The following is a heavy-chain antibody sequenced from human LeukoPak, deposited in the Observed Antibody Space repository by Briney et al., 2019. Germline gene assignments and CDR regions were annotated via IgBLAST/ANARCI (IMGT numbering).Heavy chain of an antibody. D-gene: IGHD4-23*01. CDR2: ISSSSSYI. J-gene: IGHJ4*02. CDR3: AREGEYGGNSELHY. Sequence: GGSLRLSCAASGFTFSIYSMNWVRQAPGKGLEWVSSISSSSSYIYYADSVKGRFTISRDNAKNSLYLQMNSLRAEDTAVYYCAREGEYGGNSELHYWGQGTLVTVSS. CDR1: GFTFSIYS. V-gene: IGHV3-21*01.